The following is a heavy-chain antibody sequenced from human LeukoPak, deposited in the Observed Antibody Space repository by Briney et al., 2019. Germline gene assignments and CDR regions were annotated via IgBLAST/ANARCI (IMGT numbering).Heavy chain of an antibody. CDR1: GRTFSSYA. CDR3: AGGVVATILSLDY. CDR2: IGGTGIRT. D-gene: IGHD5-12*01. Sequence: GGSLRLSCAASGRTFSSYAMSWVRQAPGKGLEWVSGIGGTGIRTYYADSVKGRFTISRDNSKNALYLQMNSLRVEDTAAYYCAGGVVATILSLDYWGRGTLVTVSS. V-gene: IGHV3-23*01. J-gene: IGHJ4*02.